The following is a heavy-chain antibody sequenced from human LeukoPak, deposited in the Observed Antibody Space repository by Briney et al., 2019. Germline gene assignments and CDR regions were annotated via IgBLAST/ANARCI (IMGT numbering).Heavy chain of an antibody. Sequence: GRSLRLSCAASGFTFSSYGMHWVRQAPGKGLEWVAVIWYDGSNKYYADSVKGRFTISRDNSKNTLYLQMNSLRGEDTAVYYCAREDSSETTALDYWGQGTLVTVSS. V-gene: IGHV3-33*01. CDR1: GFTFSSYG. J-gene: IGHJ4*02. D-gene: IGHD4-11*01. CDR3: AREDSSETTALDY. CDR2: IWYDGSNK.